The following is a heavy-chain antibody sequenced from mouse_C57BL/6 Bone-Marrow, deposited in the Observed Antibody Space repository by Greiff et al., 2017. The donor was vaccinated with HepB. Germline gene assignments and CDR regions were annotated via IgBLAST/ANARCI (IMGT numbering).Heavy chain of an antibody. J-gene: IGHJ4*01. D-gene: IGHD4-1*01. CDR3: ARGTNWDYAMDY. Sequence: EVHLVESGGGLVKPGGSLKLSCAASGFTFSSYAMSWVRQTPEKRLEWVATISDGGSYTYYPDNVKGRFTISRDNAKNNLYLQMSHLKSEDTAMYYCARGTNWDYAMDYWGQGTSVTVSS. CDR1: GFTFSSYA. CDR2: ISDGGSYT. V-gene: IGHV5-4*01.